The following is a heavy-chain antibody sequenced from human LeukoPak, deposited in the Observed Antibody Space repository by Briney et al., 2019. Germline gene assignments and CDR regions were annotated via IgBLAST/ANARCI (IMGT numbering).Heavy chain of an antibody. CDR1: GGSFSGYY. CDR3: ARGKGYDYVWGSYRTRPFDY. V-gene: IGHV4-34*01. J-gene: IGHJ4*02. D-gene: IGHD3-16*02. Sequence: SETLSLTCAVYGGSFSGYYWSWIRQPPGKGLEWIGEINHSGSTNYNPPLKSRVTISVDTSKNQFSLKLSSVTAADTAVYYCARGKGYDYVWGSYRTRPFDYWGQGTLVTVSS. CDR2: INHSGST.